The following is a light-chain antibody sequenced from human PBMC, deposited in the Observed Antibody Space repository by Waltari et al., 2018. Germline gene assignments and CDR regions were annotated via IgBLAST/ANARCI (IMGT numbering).Light chain of an antibody. CDR2: EGS. V-gene: IGKV1-6*01. Sequence: AIQMTQSPSSLSASVGDRVTITCRASQGIRNDVGWYHQRPGRAPILLIYEGSTLQSGVPSRFSGSGSGTGFTLTINSLQPEDSGTYYCLQDYSYPWTFGQGTKVEIK. CDR1: QGIRND. CDR3: LQDYSYPWT. J-gene: IGKJ1*01.